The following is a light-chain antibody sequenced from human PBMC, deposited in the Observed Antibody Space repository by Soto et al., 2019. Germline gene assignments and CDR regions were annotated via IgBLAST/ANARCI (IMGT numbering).Light chain of an antibody. CDR2: EVT. Sequence: LAQPASVSGSPGQSITISCTGTSSDIGSYDYVSWYQQHPGKAPNLIIYEVTDRPSGVSNRFSGSKSGNTASLTISGLQAEDEADYYCSSFTSTSTRLFGSGTKVTVL. CDR1: SSDIGSYDY. V-gene: IGLV2-14*01. CDR3: SSFTSTSTRL. J-gene: IGLJ1*01.